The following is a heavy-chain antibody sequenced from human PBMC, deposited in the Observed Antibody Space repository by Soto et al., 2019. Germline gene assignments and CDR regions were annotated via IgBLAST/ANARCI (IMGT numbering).Heavy chain of an antibody. Sequence: QVQLQESGPGLVKPSQTLSLTCTVSGGSISSGGYYWSWIRQHPGKGLEWIGYIYYSGSTYYNPSLKSRVTISVDTSKNQFSLKLSSVTAVDTAVYYCPRATSCYSCYFDYWGQGTLVTVSS. D-gene: IGHD2-2*02. CDR2: IYYSGST. J-gene: IGHJ4*02. V-gene: IGHV4-31*03. CDR3: PRATSCYSCYFDY. CDR1: GGSISSGGYY.